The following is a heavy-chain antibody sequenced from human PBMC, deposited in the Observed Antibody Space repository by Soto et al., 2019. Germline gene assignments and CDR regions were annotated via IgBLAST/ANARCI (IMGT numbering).Heavy chain of an antibody. CDR2: MNPNSGNT. J-gene: IGHJ4*02. D-gene: IGHD1-20*01. CDR1: GYTFTSYD. V-gene: IGHV1-8*01. CDR3: TRETNWTGVDY. Sequence: QVQLVQSGAEVKKPGASVKVSCKASGYTFTSYDITWVRQATGQGLEWMGWMNPNSGNTGYAQKFQGSVTMTRNTSISTGYMELSSLRSEDTTVYYCTRETNWTGVDYWGQGTLVTGSS.